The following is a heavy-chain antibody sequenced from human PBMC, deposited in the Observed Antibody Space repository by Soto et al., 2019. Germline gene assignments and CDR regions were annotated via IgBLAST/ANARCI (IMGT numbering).Heavy chain of an antibody. J-gene: IGHJ5*02. V-gene: IGHV3-30*18. CDR1: GFTFSNYG. CDR3: AKDLEQWRRYSWFDP. D-gene: IGHD6-19*01. CDR2: ISYDGSNK. Sequence: QVQLVESGGGVVQPGRSLRLSCAASGFTFSNYGMNWVRQAPGKGLEWVAVISYDGSNKYNADSVKGRFTISRDNSKNTLYLQMNSLRAEDTAVYYCAKDLEQWRRYSWFDPWGQGTLVTVSS.